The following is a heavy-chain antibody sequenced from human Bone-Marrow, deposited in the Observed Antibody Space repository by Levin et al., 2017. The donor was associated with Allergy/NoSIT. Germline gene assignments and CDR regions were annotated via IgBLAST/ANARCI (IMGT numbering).Heavy chain of an antibody. D-gene: IGHD5-18*01. CDR2: INPNGDDR. Sequence: ASVKVSCKTSGYSFSGYYMHWVRQAPGQGLEWIGRINPNGDDRKNAQKFQGRITMTRDTSISTAYLELRSLRSDDTAVYFCARGYNYGDYWGQGTLVTVSS. CDR1: GYSFSGYY. CDR3: ARGYNYGDY. V-gene: IGHV1-2*06. J-gene: IGHJ4*02.